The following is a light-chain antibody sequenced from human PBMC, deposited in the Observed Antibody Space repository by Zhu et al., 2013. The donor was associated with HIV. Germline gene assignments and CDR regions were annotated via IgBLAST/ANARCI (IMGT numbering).Light chain of an antibody. CDR3: QQYGGSPLA. V-gene: IGKV1-17*01. Sequence: DIQMTQSPSSLSASVGDRVTITCRASQGIANHLGWYQQRPGKAPKRLVYLASTLQSGVPSRFSGSGSGTDFTLTISSLQPEDFALYYCQQYGGSPLAFGPGTKVDIK. CDR2: LAS. J-gene: IGKJ3*01. CDR1: QGIANH.